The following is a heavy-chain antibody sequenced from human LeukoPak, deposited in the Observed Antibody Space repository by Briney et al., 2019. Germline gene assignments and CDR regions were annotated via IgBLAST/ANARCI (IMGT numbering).Heavy chain of an antibody. CDR2: ISAYNGNT. Sequence: ASVKVSCKASGYTFTSYGISWVRQAPGQGLEWMGWISAYNGNTNYAQKLQGRVTMTTDTSTSTAYMELRSLRSDGTAVYYCARDRKSGGSSSTAFDIWGQGTMVTVSS. CDR3: ARDRKSGGSSSTAFDI. J-gene: IGHJ3*02. V-gene: IGHV1-18*01. D-gene: IGHD2-15*01. CDR1: GYTFTSYG.